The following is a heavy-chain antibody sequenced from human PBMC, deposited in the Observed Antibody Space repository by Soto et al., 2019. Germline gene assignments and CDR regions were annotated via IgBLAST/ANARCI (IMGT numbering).Heavy chain of an antibody. J-gene: IGHJ4*02. CDR3: ATDRGGGLDF. D-gene: IGHD3-16*01. Sequence: EVQLVESGGGLVQPGGSLRLSCAASGFSVSSNSMNWVRQAPGKGLEWVALIYSGGSTYYADSVKGRFTISKDTSRTRRYLQVNSLRAEDMAVYSCATDRGGGLDFWGQGPLVTVSS. CDR2: IYSGGST. V-gene: IGHV3-66*01. CDR1: GFSVSSNS.